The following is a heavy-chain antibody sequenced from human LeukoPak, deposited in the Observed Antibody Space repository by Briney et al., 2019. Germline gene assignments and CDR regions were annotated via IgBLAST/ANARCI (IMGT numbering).Heavy chain of an antibody. CDR1: GGSISSGGYS. D-gene: IGHD4-23*01. J-gene: IGHJ4*02. CDR2: IYHSGST. Sequence: PSETLSLTCAVSGGSISSGGYSWSWIRQPPGKGLEWIGYIYHSGSTYYNPSLKSRVTISVDTSKNQFSLKLSSVTAADTAVYYCARGYGNTHRQRSERWYQPWGQGTLVTVSS. CDR3: ARGYGNTHRQRSERWYQP. V-gene: IGHV4-30-2*01.